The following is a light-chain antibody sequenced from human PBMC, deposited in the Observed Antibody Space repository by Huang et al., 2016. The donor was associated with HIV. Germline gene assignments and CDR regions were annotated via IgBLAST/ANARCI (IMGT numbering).Light chain of an antibody. V-gene: IGKV3-11*01. CDR1: QSVTTY. J-gene: IGKJ2*01. Sequence: DIVLTQSPATLSLSPGERATLSCRASQSVTTYLAWYQQKPGQAPRLLIFDATHRASGIPARFRGSGFVTDFTLTISSLEPEDFAVYYCQQRSIWPRTFGQGTKVEIK. CDR3: QQRSIWPRT. CDR2: DAT.